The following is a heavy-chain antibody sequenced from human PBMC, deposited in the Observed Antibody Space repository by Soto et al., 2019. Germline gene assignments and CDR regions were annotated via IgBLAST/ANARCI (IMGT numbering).Heavy chain of an antibody. J-gene: IGHJ5*01. CDR2: IFHGGST. V-gene: IGHV4-38-2*01. CDR1: GGSSIKGDC. CDR3: ARVGPWVPCYCDGSPYTFEHWFEP. Sequence: ETLSPSSAMAGGSSIKGDCWDYTRQPPPKGQQWTGSIFHGGSTYYNPSLNSRVTLSIDMTNHHVSLILNSVTATDTAVYYCARVGPWVPCYCDGSPYTFEHWFEPRGQGTMVSVSA. D-gene: IGHD3-16*01.